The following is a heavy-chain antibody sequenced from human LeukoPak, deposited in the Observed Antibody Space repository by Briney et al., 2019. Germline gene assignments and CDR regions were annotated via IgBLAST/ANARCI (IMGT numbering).Heavy chain of an antibody. V-gene: IGHV3-21*01. CDR2: ISSSSSYI. CDR1: GFTFSSYS. D-gene: IGHD3-3*01. CDR3: ARDSYYDFWSGYYTNYYYFDY. J-gene: IGHJ4*02. Sequence: PGGSLRLSCAASGFTFSSYSMTWVRQAPGKGLEWVSSISSSSSYIYYADSVKGRFTISRDNAKNSLYLQMNSLRAEDTAVYYCARDSYYDFWSGYYTNYYYFDYWGQGTLVTVSS.